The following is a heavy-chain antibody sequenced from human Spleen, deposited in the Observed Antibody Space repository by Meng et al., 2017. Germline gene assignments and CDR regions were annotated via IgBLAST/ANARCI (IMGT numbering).Heavy chain of an antibody. CDR2: INHSGST. CDR3: ARGPTTMAHDFDY. J-gene: IGHJ4*02. V-gene: IGHV4-34*01. D-gene: IGHD4-11*01. Sequence: QVQRHTWGAGLLKPSETLSLTCVVSGGSFSDYYWSWIRQPPGKGLEWIGEINHSGSTNYNPSLESRATISVDTSQNNLSLKLSSVTAADSAVYYCARGPTTMAHDFDYWGQGTLVTVSS. CDR1: GGSFSDYY.